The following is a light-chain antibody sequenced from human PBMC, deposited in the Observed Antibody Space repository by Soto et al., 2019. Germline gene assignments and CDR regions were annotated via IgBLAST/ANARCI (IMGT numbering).Light chain of an antibody. CDR3: QQYKSFWT. Sequence: DIQMTQSPSTLSASVGDGVTITCRASQSIGTWLAWYQQKPWKAPKVLIYDVSTLKSGVPSRFSGSASATEFTLTISGLQPDDFATYYCQQYKSFWTLGQGKKVEIK. CDR2: DVS. CDR1: QSIGTW. J-gene: IGKJ1*01. V-gene: IGKV1-5*01.